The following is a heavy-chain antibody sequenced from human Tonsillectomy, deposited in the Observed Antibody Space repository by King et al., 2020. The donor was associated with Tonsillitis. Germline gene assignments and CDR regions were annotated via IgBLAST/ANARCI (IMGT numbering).Heavy chain of an antibody. CDR3: ARLPIAVAVYFDY. D-gene: IGHD6-19*01. V-gene: IGHV4-59*08. CDR1: GGSISSYY. Sequence: QLQESGPGLVKPSETLSLTCTVSGGSISSYYWSWIRQPPGKGLEWIGYIYYSGSTNYNPPLKSRVTISVDTSKNQFSLKLSSVTAADTAVYYCARLPIAVAVYFDYWGQGTLVTVSS. J-gene: IGHJ4*02. CDR2: IYYSGST.